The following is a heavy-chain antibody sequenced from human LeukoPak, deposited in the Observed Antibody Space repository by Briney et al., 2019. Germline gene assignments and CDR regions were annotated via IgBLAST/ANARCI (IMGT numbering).Heavy chain of an antibody. V-gene: IGHV3-23*01. Sequence: GGSLRLSCVVSGFTFSSYGMHWVRQAPGKGLEWVSAIDGSGTNTLYADSVKGRFTISRDNFKNTAYLQMSSLRAADTAIYYCAKRSARPKPFDCWAQGTLVTVSS. CDR3: AKRSARPKPFDC. CDR1: GFTFSSYG. CDR2: IDGSGTNT. J-gene: IGHJ4*02. D-gene: IGHD6-25*01.